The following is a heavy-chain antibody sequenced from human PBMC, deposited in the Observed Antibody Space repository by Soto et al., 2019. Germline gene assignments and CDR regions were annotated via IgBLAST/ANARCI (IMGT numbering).Heavy chain of an antibody. CDR1: GFTVSSNY. D-gene: IGHD6-6*01. J-gene: IGHJ4*02. CDR2: IYSDGTT. CDR3: AILSN. V-gene: IGHV3-53*01. Sequence: LRLSCAASGFTVSSNYMNWVRQAPGKGLEWLSIIYSDGTTYYADSVKGRFTISRDNFKNTLYLQMNNLRAEDTAVYYCAILSNWGQGTLVTVSS.